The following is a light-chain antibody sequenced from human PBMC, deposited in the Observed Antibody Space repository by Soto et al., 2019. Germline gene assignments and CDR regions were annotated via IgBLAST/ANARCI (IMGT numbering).Light chain of an antibody. J-gene: IGKJ2*01. V-gene: IGKV1-6*01. CDR2: AAS. CDR3: LQDYIYTPT. CDR1: QGIRND. Sequence: AIQMTQSPSSLSASVGDRVTITCRASQGIRNDLGWYQQKPGKAPKLLIYAASSLETGVPSRFSGSGSGTDFTLAISSLQPEDFATYYCLQDYIYTPTFGQGTKLEIK.